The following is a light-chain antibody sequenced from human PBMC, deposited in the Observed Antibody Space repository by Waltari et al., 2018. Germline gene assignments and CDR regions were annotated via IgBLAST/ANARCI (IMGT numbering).Light chain of an antibody. CDR2: DDN. CDR3: QVWDSGSHHVL. J-gene: IGLJ2*01. Sequence: SYVLTQPPSVSVAPGQTARITCGGTDIACKSLHWNQQKPGQAPVVVVYDDNDRPSGIPGRFSGSNSGNTATLIISRVEAGDEADYYCQVWDSGSHHVLFGGGTKLTVL. CDR1: DIACKS. V-gene: IGLV3-21*02.